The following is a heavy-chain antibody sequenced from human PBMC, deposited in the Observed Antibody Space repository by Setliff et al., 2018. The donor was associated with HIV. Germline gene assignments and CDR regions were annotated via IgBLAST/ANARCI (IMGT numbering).Heavy chain of an antibody. V-gene: IGHV4-39*01. CDR1: GGSLTSKNYY. CDR2: FYYNGNT. D-gene: IGHD2-15*01. CDR3: ARRRCSAASCPDNSWNWLDP. J-gene: IGHJ5*02. Sequence: PSETLSLTCSVSGGSLTSKNYYWGWIRQTPEKGLEWIGDFYYNGNTFYNPSLEGRVTISVDTSKNQFSLKLRSVTAADTAMYYCARRRCSAASCPDNSWNWLDPWGQGTLVTVSS.